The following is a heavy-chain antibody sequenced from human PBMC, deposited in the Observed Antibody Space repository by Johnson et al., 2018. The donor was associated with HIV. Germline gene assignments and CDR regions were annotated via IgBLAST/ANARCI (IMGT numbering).Heavy chain of an antibody. CDR3: AKDLAVVFVTTNGAGAFDL. J-gene: IGHJ3*01. V-gene: IGHV3-30*02. Sequence: VQLVESGGGVVQPGGSLRLSCAASGFTFSSYGMHWVRQAPGKGLEWVAFIRYDGSNKYYADSVRGRFTISRDNSKNTVYLQMNSLRAEDTAVYYCAKDLAVVFVTTNGAGAFDLWGQGTLVTVSS. D-gene: IGHD2-2*01. CDR2: IRYDGSNK. CDR1: GFTFSSYG.